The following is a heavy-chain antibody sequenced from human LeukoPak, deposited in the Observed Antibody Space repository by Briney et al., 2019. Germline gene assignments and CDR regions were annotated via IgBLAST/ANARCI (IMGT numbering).Heavy chain of an antibody. CDR2: IYYSGST. D-gene: IGHD6-13*01. V-gene: IGHV4-31*03. CDR1: GGSISSGGYY. Sequence: SETLSLTCTVSGGSISSGGYYWSWIRQHPGKGLEWIGYIYYSGSTYYNPSLKSRVTISVDTSKNQFSLKLSSVIAADTAVYYCARDGRQQLVQLDPWGQGTLVTVSS. CDR3: ARDGRQQLVQLDP. J-gene: IGHJ5*02.